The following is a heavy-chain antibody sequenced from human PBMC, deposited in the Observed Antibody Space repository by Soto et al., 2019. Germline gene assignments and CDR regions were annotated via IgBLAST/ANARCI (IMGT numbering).Heavy chain of an antibody. J-gene: IGHJ6*03. CDR2: IKQDGSEK. V-gene: IGHV3-7*03. D-gene: IGHD3-10*01. CDR1: GFTFSSYW. Sequence: GGSLRLSCAASGFTFSSYWMSWVRQAPGKGLEWVANIKQDGSEKYYVDSVKGRFTISRDNAKNSLYLQMNSLRAEDTAVYYCARAEGGSGSYYYYYYYMDVWGKGTTVTVSS. CDR3: ARAEGGSGSYYYYYYYMDV.